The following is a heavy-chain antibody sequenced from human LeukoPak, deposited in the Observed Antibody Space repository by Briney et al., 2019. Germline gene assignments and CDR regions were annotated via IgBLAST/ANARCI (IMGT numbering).Heavy chain of an antibody. Sequence: PSETLSLTCSVSGGSISIYYWTWIRQIPGKGLEWIGYIYYTGTTNYNPLFESRATISVDTSKSQFSLNLMSVTAADTAVYYCTRDTGTTGEVKFDPWGQGTLVTVSS. CDR3: TRDTGTTGEVKFDP. CDR1: GGSISIYY. J-gene: IGHJ5*02. D-gene: IGHD4-17*01. CDR2: IYYTGTT. V-gene: IGHV4-59*12.